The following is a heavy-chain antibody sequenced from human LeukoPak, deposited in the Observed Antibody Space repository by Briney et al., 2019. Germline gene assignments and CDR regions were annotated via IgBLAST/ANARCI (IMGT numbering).Heavy chain of an antibody. CDR3: VEQLANWFDP. D-gene: IGHD6-6*01. CDR1: GDSVSSNSAA. CDR2: TYYRSKWYN. Sequence: SQTLSLTCAISGDSVSSNSAAWNWIRQSTSRGLEWLGRTYYRSKWYNDYAVSVKSRITINPDTFKNQFSLQLNSVTPEDTAVYYCVEQLANWFDPWGQGTLVTVSS. J-gene: IGHJ5*02. V-gene: IGHV6-1*01.